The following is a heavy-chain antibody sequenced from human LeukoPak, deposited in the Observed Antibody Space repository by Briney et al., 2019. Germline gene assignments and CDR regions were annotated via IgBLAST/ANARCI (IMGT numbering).Heavy chain of an antibody. CDR3: TRGSIAYYYMDV. CDR2: IYYSGST. D-gene: IGHD3-22*01. Sequence: SETLSLTCTVSGGSISSYYWSWIRQPPGKGLEWIGNIYYSGSTNYNPTLKSRVTISVDTSKNQFSLKLSSVTAADTAVYYCTRGSIAYYYMDVWGKGTTVTISS. CDR1: GGSISSYY. J-gene: IGHJ6*03. V-gene: IGHV4-59*01.